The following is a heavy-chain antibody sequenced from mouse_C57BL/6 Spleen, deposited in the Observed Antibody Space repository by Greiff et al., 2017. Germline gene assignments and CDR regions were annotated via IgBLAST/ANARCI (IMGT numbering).Heavy chain of an antibody. CDR2: INPGSGST. CDR1: GYTFTSYW. CDR3: ARSLYEGSFDY. V-gene: IGHV1-55*01. Sequence: QVQLQQPGAELVKPGASVKMSCKASGYTFTSYWITWVRQRPGQGLEWIGDINPGSGSTNYNEKFKSKATLTVDTSSSTAYLQNSSLTSEDAAVYYCARSLYEGSFDYWGQGTTLTVSS. D-gene: IGHD2-12*01. J-gene: IGHJ2*01.